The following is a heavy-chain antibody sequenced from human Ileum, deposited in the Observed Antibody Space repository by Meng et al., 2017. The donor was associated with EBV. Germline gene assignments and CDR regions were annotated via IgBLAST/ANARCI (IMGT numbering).Heavy chain of an antibody. CDR1: GYSISTTNW. V-gene: IGHV4-28*01. CDR2: IYYSGTT. D-gene: IGHD1-26*01. J-gene: IGHJ4*02. Sequence: QVQLQEAGPGPVNPSDTLSLTCAVSGYSISTTNWWGWIRQPPGKGLEWIGHIYYSGTTYNNPSLKSRVTMSIDPSKNQFSLKLSSVTAVDTAVYYCARNSESGSYIDYWGLGTLVTVSS. CDR3: ARNSESGSYIDY.